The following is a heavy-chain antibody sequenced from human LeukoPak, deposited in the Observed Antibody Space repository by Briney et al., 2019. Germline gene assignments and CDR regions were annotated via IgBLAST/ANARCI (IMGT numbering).Heavy chain of an antibody. Sequence: PGGSLRLSCAASGFTFSTYAMHWARQAPGKGLEWVAVISNDGSNKYYADSVKGRFTISRDNSKNTLYLQMNSLRAEDTAVYYCARDSIAARGFDYWGQGTLVTVSS. CDR1: GFTFSTYA. V-gene: IGHV3-30-3*01. CDR2: ISNDGSNK. D-gene: IGHD6-6*01. CDR3: ARDSIAARGFDY. J-gene: IGHJ4*02.